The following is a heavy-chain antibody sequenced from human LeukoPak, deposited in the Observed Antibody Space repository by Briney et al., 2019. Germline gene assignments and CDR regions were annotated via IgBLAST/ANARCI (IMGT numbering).Heavy chain of an antibody. J-gene: IGHJ4*02. CDR3: ATSNRASYSSGWYY. Sequence: GGSLRLSCAASGFTFSDYYMSWIRQAPGKGLEWVSYISSSGSTIYYADSVKGRFTISRDNAKNSLYLQMNSLRADDTAVYYCATSNRASYSSGWYYWGQGTLVTVSS. CDR1: GFTFSDYY. V-gene: IGHV3-11*04. D-gene: IGHD6-19*01. CDR2: ISSSGSTI.